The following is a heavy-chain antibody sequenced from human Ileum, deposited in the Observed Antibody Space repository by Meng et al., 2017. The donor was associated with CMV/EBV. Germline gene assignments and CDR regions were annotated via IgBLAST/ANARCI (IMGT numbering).Heavy chain of an antibody. Sequence: GGSLRLSCAASGFTFSTYWTSWVRQAPGKGLEWVASTNQDESEKYYVDSVKARFTISRDNAKNSLYLQMNSLRAEDTAVYYCARDSWAAPDYWGQGTLVTVSS. D-gene: IGHD3-16*01. J-gene: IGHJ4*02. V-gene: IGHV3-7*01. CDR3: ARDSWAAPDY. CDR1: GFTFSTYW. CDR2: TNQDESEK.